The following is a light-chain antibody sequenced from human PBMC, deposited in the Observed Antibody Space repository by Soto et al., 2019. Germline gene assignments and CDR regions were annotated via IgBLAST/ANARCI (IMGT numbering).Light chain of an antibody. V-gene: IGLV2-14*01. CDR2: DVS. CDR3: SSYTNSNTLV. J-gene: IGLJ1*01. CDR1: SSDVGGYNY. Sequence: QSAVTQPASVSGSPGPSITMSCTGTSSDVGGYNYVSWYQQYPGKAPKLMIYDVSNRPSGVSNRFSGSKSGNTASLTISGLQAEDEADYYCSSYTNSNTLVFGSGTKLTVL.